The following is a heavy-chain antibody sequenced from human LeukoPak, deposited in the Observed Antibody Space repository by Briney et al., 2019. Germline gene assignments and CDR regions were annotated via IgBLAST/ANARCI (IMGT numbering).Heavy chain of an antibody. J-gene: IGHJ4*02. Sequence: GGSPSLSSADSGFTSDDYSIHWVCQAPGKSLEWVSLITWDGGSTYYADSVKGRLTISRDNRKNSVYLQMNSLRIEDTVFYYCSKVLDAWSFYETFDYWGQGTLVTVPS. V-gene: IGHV3-43*01. CDR3: SKVLDAWSFYETFDY. CDR2: ITWDGGST. CDR1: GFTSDDYS. D-gene: IGHD1-26*01.